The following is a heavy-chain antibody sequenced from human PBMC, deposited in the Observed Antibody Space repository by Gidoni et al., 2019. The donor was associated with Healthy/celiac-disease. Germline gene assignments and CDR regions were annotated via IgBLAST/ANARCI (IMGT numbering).Heavy chain of an antibody. CDR1: GFTFSSYS. V-gene: IGHV3-48*02. J-gene: IGHJ1*01. D-gene: IGHD3-3*01. CDR2: ISSSSSTI. CDR3: ARDGTPMGTIFGEGGYFQH. Sequence: EVQLVESGGGLVQPGGSLRLSCAASGFTFSSYSMNWVRQAPGKGLEWVSYISSSSSTIYYADSVKGRFTISRDNAKNSLYLQMNSLRDEDTAVYYCARDGTPMGTIFGEGGYFQHWGQGTLVTVSS.